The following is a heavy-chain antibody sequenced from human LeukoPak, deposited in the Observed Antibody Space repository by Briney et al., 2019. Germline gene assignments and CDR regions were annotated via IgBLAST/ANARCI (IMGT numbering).Heavy chain of an antibody. V-gene: IGHV2-26*01. Sequence: SGPTLVNPTETLTLTCIVSGFSLSNARMGVSWIRQPPGKALEWLAHIFSNDEKSYSTSLKSRLTISKDTSKSQVVLTMTNMDPVDTATYYCARIKGRQRWLVEEYAFDIWGQGTMVTVSS. CDR1: GFSLSNARMG. CDR3: ARIKGRQRWLVEEYAFDI. J-gene: IGHJ3*02. CDR2: IFSNDEK. D-gene: IGHD5-24*01.